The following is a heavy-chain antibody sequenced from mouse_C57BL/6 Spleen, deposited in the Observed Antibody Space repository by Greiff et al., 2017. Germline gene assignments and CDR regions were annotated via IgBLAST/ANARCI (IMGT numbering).Heavy chain of an antibody. CDR2: ISGGGGNT. D-gene: IGHD2-3*01. CDR1: GFTFSSYT. J-gene: IGHJ3*01. CDR3: AREGVDGYYVAY. V-gene: IGHV5-9*01. Sequence: EVKLVESGGGLVKPGGSLKLSCAASGFTFSSYTMSWVRQTPEKRLVWVATISGGGGNTYYPDSVKGRFTISRDNAKNTLYLQMSSLRSEDTALYYCAREGVDGYYVAYWGQGTLVTVSA.